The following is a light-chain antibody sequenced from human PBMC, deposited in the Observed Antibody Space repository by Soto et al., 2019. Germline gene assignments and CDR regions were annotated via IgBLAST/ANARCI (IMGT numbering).Light chain of an antibody. Sequence: QSALTQPRSASGSPGQSVTISCTGTSSDVGGYNYVSWYQQHPGKAPKLMISDVSKRPSGVPDRFSGSKSDNTASLTISGLQAEDEADYYCCSYAGSYNYIFGGGTKLTVL. V-gene: IGLV2-11*01. CDR1: SSDVGGYNY. CDR2: DVS. CDR3: CSYAGSYNYI. J-gene: IGLJ2*01.